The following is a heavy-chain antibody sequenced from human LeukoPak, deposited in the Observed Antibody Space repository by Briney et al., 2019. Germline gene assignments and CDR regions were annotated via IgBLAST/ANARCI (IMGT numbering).Heavy chain of an antibody. Sequence: SETLSLTCAVYGGSFSGYYWSWIRQPPGKGLEWIGEINHSGSTNYNPSLKSRVTISVDTSKNQFSLKLSSVTAADTAVYYCARDVLRQQLVSTWFDPWGQGTLVTVSS. V-gene: IGHV4-34*01. J-gene: IGHJ5*02. CDR2: INHSGST. CDR3: ARDVLRQQLVSTWFDP. CDR1: GGSFSGYY. D-gene: IGHD6-13*01.